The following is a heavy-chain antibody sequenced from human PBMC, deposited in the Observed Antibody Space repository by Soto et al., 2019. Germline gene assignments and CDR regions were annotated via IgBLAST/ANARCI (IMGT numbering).Heavy chain of an antibody. CDR3: ARDYYRFNSGYGFSMDV. J-gene: IGHJ6*02. D-gene: IGHD5-12*01. Sequence: QVQLVESGGGVVQPGRSLRLSCAASGFTFSSYAMHWVRQAPGKGLEWVAVISYDGSNKYYADSVKGRFTISRDNSKNTLYLQMNSLRAEDTAVYYCARDYYRFNSGYGFSMDVWGQGTTVNVSS. CDR2: ISYDGSNK. CDR1: GFTFSSYA. V-gene: IGHV3-30-3*01.